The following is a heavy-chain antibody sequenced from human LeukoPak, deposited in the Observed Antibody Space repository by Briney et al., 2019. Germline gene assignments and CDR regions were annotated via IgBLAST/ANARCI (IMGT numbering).Heavy chain of an antibody. Sequence: SGGSLRLSCAASGFTFNSFAMHWVRQAPGKGQQFVSAISANGGSTYYANSVKGRFTISRDNSKNTLYLQMGSLRPEDTAVYYCARDRRTSYSDTSGLDYWGQGTLVTVSS. V-gene: IGHV3-64*01. CDR3: ARDRRTSYSDTSGLDY. J-gene: IGHJ4*02. CDR1: GFTFNSFA. CDR2: ISANGGST. D-gene: IGHD3-22*01.